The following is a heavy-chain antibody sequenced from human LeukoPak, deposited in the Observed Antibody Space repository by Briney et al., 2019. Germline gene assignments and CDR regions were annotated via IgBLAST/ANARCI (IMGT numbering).Heavy chain of an antibody. V-gene: IGHV3-66*01. CDR3: ARDKTPTTRGFDI. Sequence: GGSLRLSCAVSGFTVSSNYMNWVRQAPGKGLEWVSAIFSDGTTHFADSVKGRVTISRDNLKNTLYLQMDSLRADDTAVYYCARDKTPTTRGFDIWGQGTLVTVAS. CDR2: IFSDGTT. CDR1: GFTVSSNY. D-gene: IGHD1-7*01. J-gene: IGHJ3*02.